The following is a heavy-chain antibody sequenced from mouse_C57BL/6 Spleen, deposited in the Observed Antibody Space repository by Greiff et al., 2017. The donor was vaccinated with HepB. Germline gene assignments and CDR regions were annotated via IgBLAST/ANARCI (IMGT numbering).Heavy chain of an antibody. V-gene: IGHV1-64*01. CDR3: ARLEAAWFAY. Sequence: QVQLKQPGAELVKPGASVKLSCKASGYTFTSYWMHWVKQRPGQGLEWIGMIHPNSGSTNYNEKFKSKATLTVDKSSSTAYMQLSSLTSEDSAVYYCARLEAAWFAYWGQGTLVTVSA. CDR2: IHPNSGST. CDR1: GYTFTSYW. J-gene: IGHJ3*01.